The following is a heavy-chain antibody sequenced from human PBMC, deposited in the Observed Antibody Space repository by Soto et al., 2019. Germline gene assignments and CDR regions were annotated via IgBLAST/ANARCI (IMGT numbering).Heavy chain of an antibody. V-gene: IGHV4-39*01. D-gene: IGHD4-17*01. CDR1: GGSISSSSYY. CDR3: ARSERWHYGGYYFDY. Sequence: LSLTCTVSGGSISSSSYYWGWIRQPPGKGLEWIGSIYYSGSTYYNPSLKSRVTISVDTSKNQFSLKLSSVTAADTAVYYCARSERWHYGGYYFDYWGQGTLVTVSS. CDR2: IYYSGST. J-gene: IGHJ4*02.